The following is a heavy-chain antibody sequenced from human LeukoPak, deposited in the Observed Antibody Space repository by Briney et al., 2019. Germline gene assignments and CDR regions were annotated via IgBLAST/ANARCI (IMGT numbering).Heavy chain of an antibody. D-gene: IGHD2-2*01. CDR2: IYSGGST. J-gene: IGHJ4*02. V-gene: IGHV3-53*01. CDR1: GFTVSSNY. CDR3: AKDPYGTRYFDY. Sequence: GGSLRLSCAASGFTVSSNYMSWVRQAPGKGLKWVSVIYSGGSTYYADSVKGRFTISRDNSKNTVYLQMNSLRAEDTAVYYCAKDPYGTRYFDYWGQGTLVTVSS.